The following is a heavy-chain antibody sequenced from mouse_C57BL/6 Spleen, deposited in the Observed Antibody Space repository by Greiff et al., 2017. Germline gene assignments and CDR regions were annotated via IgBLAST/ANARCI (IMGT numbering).Heavy chain of an antibody. CDR3: ARQRDDYDDGRFAY. CDR1: GFSLTSYG. J-gene: IGHJ3*01. Sequence: QVQLQQSGPGLVAPSQSLSITCTVSGFSLTSYGVHWVRQPPGKGLEWLVVIWSDGSTTYNSALKSRLSISKDNSKSQVFLKMNSLQTDDTAMYYWARQRDDYDDGRFAYWGQGTLVTVSA. CDR2: IWSDGST. D-gene: IGHD2-4*01. V-gene: IGHV2-6-1*01.